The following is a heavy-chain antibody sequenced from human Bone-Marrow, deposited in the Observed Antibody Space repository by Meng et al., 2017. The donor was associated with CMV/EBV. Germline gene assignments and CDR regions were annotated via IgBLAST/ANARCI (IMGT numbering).Heavy chain of an antibody. CDR3: ARVRWLQPDY. D-gene: IGHD5-24*01. CDR2: ISYDGSNR. V-gene: IGHV3-30*04. J-gene: IGHJ4*02. Sequence: GGSLRLSCAASRFTFSSYVMHWVRQAPGKGLEWVAVISYDGSNRCYADSVKGRFTISRDNSKNTLYLQMNSLRAEDTAVYYCARVRWLQPDYWGQGTLVTVSS. CDR1: RFTFSSYV.